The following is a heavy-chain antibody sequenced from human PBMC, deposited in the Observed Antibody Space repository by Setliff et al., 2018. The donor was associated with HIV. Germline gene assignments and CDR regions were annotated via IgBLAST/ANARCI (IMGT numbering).Heavy chain of an antibody. CDR2: IYYSGSS. V-gene: IGHV4-59*11. D-gene: IGHD3-3*01. CDR3: ARGLSIFGVATPGFYSFMDV. Sequence: KPSGTLSLTCTVSGGSISSHYWNWIRQPPGKGLEWIGYIYYSGSSNYNPSLKSRVSISLDTSKKQVSLKLNSVTAADTAVYYCARGLSIFGVATPGFYSFMDVWGKGTTVTVSS. CDR1: GGSISSHY. J-gene: IGHJ6*03.